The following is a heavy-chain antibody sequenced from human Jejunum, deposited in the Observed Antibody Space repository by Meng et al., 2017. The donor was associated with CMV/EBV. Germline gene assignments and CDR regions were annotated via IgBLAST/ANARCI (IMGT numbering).Heavy chain of an antibody. V-gene: IGHV3-23*01. D-gene: IGHD1-14*01. CDR2: IGGDDFT. CDR3: AKDISVRSEFEN. Sequence: EVLWLESGGDLIQPGGSRRLSCAGPGFTFRDFAMNWVRQAPGKGLEFVARIGGDDFTEYRDSVKGRFTISRDNSNNMMYLQTNSLRVEDTAVYYCAKDISVRSEFENWGQGTLVTVSS. CDR1: GFTFRDFA. J-gene: IGHJ4*02.